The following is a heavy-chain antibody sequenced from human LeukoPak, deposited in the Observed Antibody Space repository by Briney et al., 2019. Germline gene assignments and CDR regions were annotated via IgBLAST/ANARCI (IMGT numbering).Heavy chain of an antibody. CDR3: ARDRDYGSGIFDY. Sequence: GGSLRLSCAASGFTVSSNHMSWVRQAPGKGLEWVSVIYGGGDTYYADSVKGRFFISRHSSKNMLYLQMNSLRADDTAVYYCARDRDYGSGIFDYWGQGTLVTVSS. J-gene: IGHJ4*02. V-gene: IGHV3-53*04. CDR1: GFTVSSNH. D-gene: IGHD3-10*01. CDR2: IYGGGDT.